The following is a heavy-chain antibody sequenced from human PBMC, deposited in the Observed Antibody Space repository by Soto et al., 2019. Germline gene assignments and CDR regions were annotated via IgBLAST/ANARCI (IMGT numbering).Heavy chain of an antibody. J-gene: IGHJ5*02. Sequence: QITLKESGPTLVKPTQTLTLTCTFSGFSLTTRGVGVGWIRQPPGKALECLALIYWDDDKRYSPSLQSRLSLTKDTSKNQVVLTMTNVDPVDTATYYCAHIPNYYQYVWFDPWGQGTLVSVSS. CDR3: AHIPNYYQYVWFDP. V-gene: IGHV2-5*02. CDR1: GFSLTTRGVG. CDR2: IYWDDDK. D-gene: IGHD3-16*01.